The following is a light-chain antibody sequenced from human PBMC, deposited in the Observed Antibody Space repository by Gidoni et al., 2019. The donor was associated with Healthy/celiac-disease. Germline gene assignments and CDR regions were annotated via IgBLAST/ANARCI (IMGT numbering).Light chain of an antibody. CDR2: GAS. V-gene: IGKV3-15*01. Sequence: EIVMTQSPATLSVSPGERATIPSRASQSVSSNLAWYQQKPGQAPRLLIYGASTRATGIPARFSGSGSGTEFTLTISSLQSEDFAVYYCQQYNNWPPVAFGQGTKVEIK. J-gene: IGKJ1*01. CDR3: QQYNNWPPVA. CDR1: QSVSSN.